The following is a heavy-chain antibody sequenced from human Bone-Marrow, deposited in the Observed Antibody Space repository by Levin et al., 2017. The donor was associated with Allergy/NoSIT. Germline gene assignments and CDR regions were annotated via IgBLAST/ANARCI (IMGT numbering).Heavy chain of an antibody. CDR3: ARAPYYYGSGSLGYAYYYYYYMDV. D-gene: IGHD3-10*01. V-gene: IGHV3-21*01. CDR1: GFTFSSYS. J-gene: IGHJ6*03. CDR2: ISSSSSYI. Sequence: GESLKISCAASGFTFSSYSMNWVRQAPGKGLEWVSSISSSSSYIYYADSVKGRFTISRDNAKNSLYLQMNSLRAEDTAVYYCARAPYYYGSGSLGYAYYYYYYMDVWGKGTTVTVSS.